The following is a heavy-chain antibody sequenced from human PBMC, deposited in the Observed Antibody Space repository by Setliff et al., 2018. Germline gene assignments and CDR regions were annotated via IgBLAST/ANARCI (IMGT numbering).Heavy chain of an antibody. CDR3: ARGYCGGDCYPQPAYYFDY. D-gene: IGHD2-21*02. CDR1: GFTFSSYE. V-gene: IGHV3-48*03. CDR2: ISSSGSTI. Sequence: GGSLRLSCAASGFTFSSYEMNWVRQAPGKGLEWVSYISSSGSTIYYADSVKGRFTISRDNAKNSLYLQMNSLRAEDTAVYYCARGYCGGDCYPQPAYYFDYWGQGTLVTVSS. J-gene: IGHJ4*02.